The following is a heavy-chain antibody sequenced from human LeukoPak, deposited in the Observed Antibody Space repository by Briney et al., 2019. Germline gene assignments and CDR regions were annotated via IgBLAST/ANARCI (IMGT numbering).Heavy chain of an antibody. V-gene: IGHV4-30-4*08. J-gene: IGHJ3*02. D-gene: IGHD3-10*01. CDR1: GGSISSGDYY. Sequence: SETLSLTCTVSGGSISSGDYYWSWIRQPPGKGLEWIGYIYYSGSTYYNPSLKSRVTISVDTSKNQFSLKLSSVTAADTAVYYCAKSRRWFGELLYGAFDIWGQGTMVTVSS. CDR3: AKSRRWFGELLYGAFDI. CDR2: IYYSGST.